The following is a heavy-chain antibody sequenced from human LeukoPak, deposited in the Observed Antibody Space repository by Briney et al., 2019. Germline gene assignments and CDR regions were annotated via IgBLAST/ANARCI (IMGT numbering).Heavy chain of an antibody. D-gene: IGHD6-13*01. CDR2: INPNSGGT. CDR3: ARDKLDSSSPTGYYYYGMDV. Sequence: ASVKVSCKASGYTFTSYYMHWVRQAPGQGLEWMGWINPNSGGTNYAQRFQGRVTMTRDTSISTAYMELSRLRSDDTAVYYCARDKLDSSSPTGYYYYGMDVWGQGTTVTVSS. V-gene: IGHV1-2*02. CDR1: GYTFTSYY. J-gene: IGHJ6*02.